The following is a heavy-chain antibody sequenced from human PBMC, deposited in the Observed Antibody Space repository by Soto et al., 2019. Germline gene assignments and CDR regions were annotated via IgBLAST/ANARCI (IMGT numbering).Heavy chain of an antibody. D-gene: IGHD6-19*01. V-gene: IGHV1-2*04. J-gene: IGHJ2*01. CDR3: ARESIGFEGNSSGCYFDL. CDR1: GYTFTGYY. Sequence: QVQLVQSGAEVKKPGASVKVSCKASGYTFTGYYMHWVRQAPGQGLEWMGWINPNSGGTNYAQKFQGWVTMTRDTSIRTAYMELSRLRSDDTAVYYCARESIGFEGNSSGCYFDLWGRGTLVTVSS. CDR2: INPNSGGT.